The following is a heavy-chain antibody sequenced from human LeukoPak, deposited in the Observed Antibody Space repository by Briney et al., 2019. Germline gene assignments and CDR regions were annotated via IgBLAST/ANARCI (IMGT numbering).Heavy chain of an antibody. J-gene: IGHJ4*02. CDR1: GFTFSSYD. D-gene: IGHD2-2*01. V-gene: IGHV3-13*01. CDR2: IKTAGDT. CDR3: ARADYCSTTSCPGLDY. Sequence: PGGSLRLSCAASGFTFSSYDMHWVRQATGTGMEWVSAIKTAGDTFYPGSVKGRFTISRENAKNSLYLQMNNLRVGDTAVYYCARADYCSTTSCPGLDYWGQGTLVTVSS.